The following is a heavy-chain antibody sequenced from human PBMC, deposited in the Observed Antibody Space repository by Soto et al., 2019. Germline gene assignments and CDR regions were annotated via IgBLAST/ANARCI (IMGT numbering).Heavy chain of an antibody. CDR1: GYTFTGYY. V-gene: IGHV1-2*02. CDR2: INPNSGGT. J-gene: IGHJ6*02. D-gene: IGHD1-1*01. Sequence: GESLKISCKASGYTFTGYYMHWVRQAPGQGLEWMGWINPNSGGTNYAQKFQGRVTMTRDTSISTAYMELSRLRSDDTAVYYCARGYLIRNWNDAGMDVWGQGTTVTVSS. CDR3: ARGYLIRNWNDAGMDV.